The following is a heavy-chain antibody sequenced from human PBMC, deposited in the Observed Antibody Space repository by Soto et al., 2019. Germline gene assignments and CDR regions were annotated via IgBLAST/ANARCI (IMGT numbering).Heavy chain of an antibody. CDR2: IIPIFGTA. D-gene: IGHD2-15*01. V-gene: IGHV1-69*01. Sequence: QVQLVRSGAEVKKPGSSVKVSCKASGGTFSSYAISWVRQAPGQGLEWMGGIIPIFGTANYAQKFQGRVTITADESTSTAYMELSSLRSEDTAVYYCARALGYCSGGSCFSYYFDYWGQGTLVTVSS. CDR1: GGTFSSYA. J-gene: IGHJ4*02. CDR3: ARALGYCSGGSCFSYYFDY.